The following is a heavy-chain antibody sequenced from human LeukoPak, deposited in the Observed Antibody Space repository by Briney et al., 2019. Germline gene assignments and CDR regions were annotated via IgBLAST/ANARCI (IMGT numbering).Heavy chain of an antibody. CDR3: ARDSGSLLWFGELDYYYYMDV. CDR1: GGSISSYY. D-gene: IGHD3-10*01. CDR2: NYTSGST. J-gene: IGHJ6*03. Sequence: PSETLSLTCTVSGGSISSYYWSWIRQPAGKGLEWIGRNYTSGSTNYNPALKSRVTMSVDTSKNQFSLKLSSVTAADTAVYYCARDSGSLLWFGELDYYYYMDVWGKGTTVTISS. V-gene: IGHV4-4*07.